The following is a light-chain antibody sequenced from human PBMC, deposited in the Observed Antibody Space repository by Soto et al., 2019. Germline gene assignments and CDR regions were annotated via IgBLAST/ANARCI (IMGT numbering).Light chain of an antibody. Sequence: EIVLTQSPGTLSLSPGDRATLSCRASQSLSRSSLACYQQKPGRAPRLLIYGASSRATGIPDRFSGSGSGTDFTLTISRLEPEDFAVYYCQQYGSSPRTFGQGTKVEIK. V-gene: IGKV3-20*01. J-gene: IGKJ1*01. CDR2: GAS. CDR1: QSLSRSS. CDR3: QQYGSSPRT.